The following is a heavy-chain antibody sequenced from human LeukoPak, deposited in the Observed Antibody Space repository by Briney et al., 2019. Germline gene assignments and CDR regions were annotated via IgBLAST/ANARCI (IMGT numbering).Heavy chain of an antibody. D-gene: IGHD3-22*01. V-gene: IGHV1-24*01. CDR1: GYTLTELS. CDR3: ARDSGQIDYYDSTAFEFYFDS. J-gene: IGHJ4*02. Sequence: ASVKVSCKVSGYTLTELSMHWVRQAPGKGLEWMGGFDPEDGETIYAQKFQGRVTMTEDTSTDTAYMELSSLRSEDTALYYCARDSGQIDYYDSTAFEFYFDSWGQGTLVTVSS. CDR2: FDPEDGET.